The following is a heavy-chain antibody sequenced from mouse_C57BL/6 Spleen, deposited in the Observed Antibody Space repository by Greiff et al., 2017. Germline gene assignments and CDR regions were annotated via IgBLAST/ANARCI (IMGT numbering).Heavy chain of an antibody. CDR2: ISSGSSTI. CDR3: ARTTVAY. Sequence: VESGGGLVKPGGSLKLSCAASGFTFSDYGMHWVRQAPEKGLEWVAYISSGSSTIYYADTVKGRFTISRDNAKNTLFLQMTSLRSEDTAMYYCARTTVAYWGQGTLVTVSA. J-gene: IGHJ3*01. V-gene: IGHV5-17*01. CDR1: GFTFSDYG. D-gene: IGHD2-12*01.